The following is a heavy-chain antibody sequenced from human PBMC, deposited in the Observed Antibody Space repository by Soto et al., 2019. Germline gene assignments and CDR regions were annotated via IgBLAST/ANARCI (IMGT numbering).Heavy chain of an antibody. J-gene: IGHJ6*02. CDR3: ARDRGYCSSTSCYTPFRDFWSGYHYGMDV. CDR2: IYHSGST. Sequence: QVQLQESGPGLVKPSGTLSLTCAVSGGSISSSNWWSWVRQPPGKGLEWIGEIYHSGSTNYNPSLKSRVTISVDKSKNQFSLKLSSVTAADTAVYYCARDRGYCSSTSCYTPFRDFWSGYHYGMDVWGQGTTVTVSS. D-gene: IGHD2-2*02. CDR1: GGSISSSNW. V-gene: IGHV4-4*02.